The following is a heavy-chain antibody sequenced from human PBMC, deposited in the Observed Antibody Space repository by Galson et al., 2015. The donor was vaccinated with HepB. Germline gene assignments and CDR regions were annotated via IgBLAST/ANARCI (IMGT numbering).Heavy chain of an antibody. CDR1: GGTFSSYA. CDR3: ARELNYDFWSGYHQNPYYYYGMDV. J-gene: IGHJ6*02. D-gene: IGHD3-3*01. Sequence: SVKVSCKASGGTFSSYAISWVRQAPGQGLEWMGGIIPIFGTANYAQKFQGRVTITADESTSTAYMELSSLRSEDTAVYYCARELNYDFWSGYHQNPYYYYGMDVWGQGTTVTVSS. CDR2: IIPIFGTA. V-gene: IGHV1-69*13.